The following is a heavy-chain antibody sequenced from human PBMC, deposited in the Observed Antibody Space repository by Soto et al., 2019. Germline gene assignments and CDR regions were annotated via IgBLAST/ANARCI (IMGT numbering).Heavy chain of an antibody. CDR2: INPSSGGT. CDR3: ARDRAYDCPAAYYYALSGLDV. V-gene: IGHV1-2*02. D-gene: IGHD1-26*01. Sequence: QVQLVQSGAEVKKPGASVKVSCTASGYTFIDYYMHWVRQAPGHGLEWMGWINPSSGGTHYAQKFQGRVAMTRYTSVSIVYMELSRLKSADTAMDYCARDRAYDCPAAYYYALSGLDVWGQGTRVTVSS. CDR1: GYTFIDYY. J-gene: IGHJ6*02.